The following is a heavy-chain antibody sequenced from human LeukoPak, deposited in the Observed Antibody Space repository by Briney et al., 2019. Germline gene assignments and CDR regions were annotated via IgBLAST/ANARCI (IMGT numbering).Heavy chain of an antibody. CDR3: AREDQPRGTFDY. J-gene: IGHJ4*02. D-gene: IGHD2-15*01. CDR1: GFTFSNYW. V-gene: IGHV3-7*05. CDR2: IKQDGSEK. Sequence: GGSLRLSCAASGFTFSNYWMTWVRQAPGKGLEWVANIKQDGSEKYYVGSVKGRFTTSRDNAKNSLYLQMNSLRAEDTALYYCAREDQPRGTFDYWGQGILVTVSS.